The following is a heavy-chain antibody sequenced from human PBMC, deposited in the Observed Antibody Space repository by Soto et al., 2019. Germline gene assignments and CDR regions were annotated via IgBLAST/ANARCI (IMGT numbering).Heavy chain of an antibody. J-gene: IGHJ6*02. CDR2: ISWNSGSI. CDR1: GFTFDDYA. V-gene: IGHV3-9*01. CDR3: AKDITGITMVRGVTKYYYYYGMDV. D-gene: IGHD3-10*01. Sequence: LRLSCAASGFTFDDYAMHWVRQAPGKGLEWGSGISWNSGSIGYADSVKGRFTISRDNAKNSLYLQMNSLRAEDTALYYCAKDITGITMVRGVTKYYYYYGMDVWGQGTTVTVSS.